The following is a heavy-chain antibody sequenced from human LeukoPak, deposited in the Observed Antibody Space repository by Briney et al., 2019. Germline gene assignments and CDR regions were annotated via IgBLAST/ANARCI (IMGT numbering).Heavy chain of an antibody. V-gene: IGHV3-30*04. CDR1: GFTFSSYA. J-gene: IGHJ5*02. CDR2: ISYDGSNK. CDR3: ARSGSGTMVRGGFDP. Sequence: PGGSLRLSCAASGFTFSSYAMHWVRQAPGKGLEWVAVISYDGSNKYYADSVQGRFTISRDNSKNTLYLQMNSLRAEDTAVYYCARSGSGTMVRGGFDPWGQGTLVTVSS. D-gene: IGHD3-10*01.